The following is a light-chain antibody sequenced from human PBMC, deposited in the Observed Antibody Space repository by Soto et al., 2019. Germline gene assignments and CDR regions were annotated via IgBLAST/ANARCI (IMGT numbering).Light chain of an antibody. CDR3: CSYAGSSTLV. J-gene: IGLJ2*01. V-gene: IGLV2-23*02. CDR2: EVS. CDR1: SSDFGSYNL. Sequence: QSALTQPASVSGSPGQSITISCSGTSSDFGSYNLVSWYQQHPGKAPKLMIYEVSKRPSGVSNHFSGSKSGNTASLTISGLQAEDEADYYCCSYAGSSTLVFGGGTKLTVL.